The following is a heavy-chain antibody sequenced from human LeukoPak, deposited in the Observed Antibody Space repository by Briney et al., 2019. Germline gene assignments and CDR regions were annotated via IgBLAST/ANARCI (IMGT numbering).Heavy chain of an antibody. J-gene: IGHJ4*02. Sequence: SETLSLTCTVSGGSISSYYRSWIRQPAGKGLESIGHISTSGSTNYNPSLKSRVTMSVDTSKNQFSLKLSSVTDADTAVYYCARVRYSDSSVLTRKRSYYFDYWGQGTLVTVSS. CDR2: ISTSGST. V-gene: IGHV4-4*07. CDR1: GGSISSYY. D-gene: IGHD3-22*01. CDR3: ARVRYSDSSVLTRKRSYYFDY.